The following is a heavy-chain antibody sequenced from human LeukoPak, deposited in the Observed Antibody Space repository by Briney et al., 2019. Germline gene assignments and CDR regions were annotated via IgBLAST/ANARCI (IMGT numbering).Heavy chain of an antibody. CDR3: ARDQGYCSSTSCYSNPDY. Sequence: GGSLRLSCAASGFTFSSYAMHWVRQAPGKGLEWVAVISYDGSNKYYADSVKGRFTISRDNSKNTLYLQMNSLRAEDTAVYYCARDQGYCSSTSCYSNPDYWGQGTLVTVSS. CDR1: GFTFSSYA. CDR2: ISYDGSNK. D-gene: IGHD2-2*02. V-gene: IGHV3-30-3*01. J-gene: IGHJ4*02.